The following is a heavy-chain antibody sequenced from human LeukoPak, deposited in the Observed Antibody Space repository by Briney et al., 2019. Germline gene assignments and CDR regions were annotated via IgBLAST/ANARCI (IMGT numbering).Heavy chain of an antibody. Sequence: SETLSLTCTVSGGPISSYYWSWIRQPPGKGLEWIGYIYYSGSTNYNPSLKSRVTISVDTSKNQFSLKLSSVTAADTAVYYCARGGLHDYYYYYYYMDVWGKGTTVTVSS. J-gene: IGHJ6*03. CDR1: GGPISSYY. D-gene: IGHD4-11*01. V-gene: IGHV4-59*01. CDR3: ARGGLHDYYYYYYYMDV. CDR2: IYYSGST.